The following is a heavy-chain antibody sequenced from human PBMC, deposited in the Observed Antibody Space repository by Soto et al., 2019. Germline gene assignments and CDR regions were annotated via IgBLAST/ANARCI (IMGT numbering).Heavy chain of an antibody. V-gene: IGHV3-72*01. CDR1: EFTFSDQY. D-gene: IGHD2-15*01. CDR3: SRVDPSAKSPDC. J-gene: IGHJ4*02. Sequence: GALRLSCTVSAVSEFTFSDQYMDWVRQAPGKGLEWVGRSRNRVNNFSTAYAASVQGRFTISRDESKNTVYLQMHSLKTDDTAVYYCSRVDPSAKSPDCWGQGTLVTVSS. CDR2: SRNRVNNFST.